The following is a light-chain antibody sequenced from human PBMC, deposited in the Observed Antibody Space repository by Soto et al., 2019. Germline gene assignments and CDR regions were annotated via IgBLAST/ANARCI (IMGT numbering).Light chain of an antibody. J-gene: IGKJ3*01. V-gene: IGKV3-20*01. CDR2: NTF. CDR1: QSFSTSY. Sequence: EIVLTQSPGTLSLSPGDRATLSCRASQSFSTSYLAWYQHKPGQAPRLLIHNTFTRATGIPDRFSGSGSGTDFTLTISRLEPEDFAVYYCPQYGGSPFTFGPGTKVDIK. CDR3: PQYGGSPFT.